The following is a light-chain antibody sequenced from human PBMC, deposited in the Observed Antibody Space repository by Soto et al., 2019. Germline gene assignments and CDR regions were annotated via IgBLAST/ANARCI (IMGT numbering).Light chain of an antibody. CDR1: TSDVGGYNH. V-gene: IGLV2-14*01. CDR2: DVN. Sequence: QSVLIQPASVSGSPGQSITISCTGTTSDVGGYNHVSWFQQHPGKVPKLMIYDVNNRPSGVSNRFSGSKSGNTASLTISGLQAEDEADYYCSSYTNTNTLVFGGGTQLTVL. J-gene: IGLJ2*01. CDR3: SSYTNTNTLV.